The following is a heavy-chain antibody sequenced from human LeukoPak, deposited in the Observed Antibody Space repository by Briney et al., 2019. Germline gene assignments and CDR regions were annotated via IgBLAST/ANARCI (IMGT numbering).Heavy chain of an antibody. J-gene: IGHJ6*03. CDR2: IKQDGSGK. CDR3: AKGRGGNYMDV. CDR1: GFTFSSYW. V-gene: IGHV3-7*03. Sequence: GGSLRLSCAASGFTFSSYWMSWVRQAPGKGLEWVANIKQDGSGKYYVDSVKGRFTISRDNAKNSLYLQMNSLRAEDTAVYYCAKGRGGNYMDVWGKGTTVTVSS. D-gene: IGHD3-10*01.